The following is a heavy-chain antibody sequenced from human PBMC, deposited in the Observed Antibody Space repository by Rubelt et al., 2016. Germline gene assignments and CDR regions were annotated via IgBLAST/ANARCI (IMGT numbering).Heavy chain of an antibody. D-gene: IGHD3-22*01. CDR3: ARCDYDSSGYPDY. CDR1: GGSISSSSYY. Sequence: QLQLQESGPGLVKPSETLSLTCTVSGGSISSSSYYWGWIRQPPGKGLEWIGYIYYSGSTYYNPSLKSRVTISVDTSKNQFSLKLSSVTAADTAGYYCARCDYDSSGYPDYWGQGTLVTVSS. J-gene: IGHJ4*02. CDR2: IYYSGST. V-gene: IGHV4-39*07.